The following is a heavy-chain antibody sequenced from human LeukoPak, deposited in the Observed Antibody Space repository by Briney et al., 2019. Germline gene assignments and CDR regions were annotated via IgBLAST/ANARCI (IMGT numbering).Heavy chain of an antibody. D-gene: IGHD6-6*01. J-gene: IGHJ4*02. CDR2: IIPIFGTA. V-gene: IGHV1-69*05. Sequence: EASVKVSCKASGGTFSSYAISWVRQAPGQGLEWMGGIIPIFGTANYAQKFQGRVTITTDESTSTAYMELSSLRSEDTAVYYCARVGAARHFGYWGQGTLVTVSS. CDR1: GGTFSSYA. CDR3: ARVGAARHFGY.